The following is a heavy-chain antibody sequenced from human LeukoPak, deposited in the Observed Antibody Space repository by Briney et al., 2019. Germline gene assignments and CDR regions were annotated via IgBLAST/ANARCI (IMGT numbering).Heavy chain of an antibody. CDR2: ISGTGSST. CDR1: GFTFSTYA. Sequence: PGGSLRLSCAASGFTFSTYAMSWVRQAPGTGLEGVSVISGTGSSTYYADSVKGRFTISRDNSKNTLYLQMNSLRAEDTAVYYCAKEMATIRAFDFWGQGTMVTVSS. J-gene: IGHJ3*01. CDR3: AKEMATIRAFDF. V-gene: IGHV3-23*01. D-gene: IGHD5-24*01.